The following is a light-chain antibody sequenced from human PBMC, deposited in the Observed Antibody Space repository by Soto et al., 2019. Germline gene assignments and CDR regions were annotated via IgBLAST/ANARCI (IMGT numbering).Light chain of an antibody. V-gene: IGKV3-20*01. Sequence: EVVLTQSPGTLSLSPGEIATLSCRASQSVSNNYFAWYQQKPGQAPRLLIFGSSDRATGIPDRFSGSGSGTDFTLTISKLEPEDFAVYYCQQYGSSPPYTFVQGTKLEIK. CDR3: QQYGSSPPYT. CDR1: QSVSNNY. J-gene: IGKJ2*01. CDR2: GSS.